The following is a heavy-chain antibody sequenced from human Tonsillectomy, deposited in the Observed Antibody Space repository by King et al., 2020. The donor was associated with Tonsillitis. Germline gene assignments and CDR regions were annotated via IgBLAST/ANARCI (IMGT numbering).Heavy chain of an antibody. CDR1: GGTVSSDNW. J-gene: IGHJ5*02. Sequence: VQLPESGPGLVKPSGTLSLTCAVSGGTVSSDNWWSWLRQSPGKGLEWIGEIHHSGSTKYNPSLKSRVDLSVDKTKNQFSLRLTSVTAADTAVYYCARLNYDFWSGGFDPWGRGTLVTVSS. V-gene: IGHV4-4*02. CDR3: ARLNYDFWSGGFDP. CDR2: IHHSGST. D-gene: IGHD3-3*01.